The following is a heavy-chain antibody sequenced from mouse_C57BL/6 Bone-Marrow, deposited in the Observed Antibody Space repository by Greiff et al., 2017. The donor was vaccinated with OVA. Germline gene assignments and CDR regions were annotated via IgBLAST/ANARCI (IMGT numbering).Heavy chain of an antibody. CDR1: GYTFTDYY. CDR2: INPYNGGT. J-gene: IGHJ3*01. CDR3: AREDYGSSYEFAY. Sequence: EVQLQQSGPVLVKPGASVKMSCKASGYTFTDYYMNWVKQSHGKSLEWIGVINPYNGGTSYNQKFKGKATLTVDKSSSTAYMELNSLTSEDSAVYYCAREDYGSSYEFAYWGQGTLVTVSA. V-gene: IGHV1-19*01. D-gene: IGHD1-1*01.